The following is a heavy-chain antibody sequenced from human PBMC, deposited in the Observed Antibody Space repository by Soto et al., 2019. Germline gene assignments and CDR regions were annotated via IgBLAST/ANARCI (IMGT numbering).Heavy chain of an antibody. CDR3: ARDPGGTGLAEWTYYFDY. J-gene: IGHJ4*02. CDR1: GFTFSSYA. CDR2: ISYDGSNK. D-gene: IGHD3-16*01. Sequence: QVQLVESGGGVVQPGRSLRLSCAASGFTFSSYAMHWVRQAPGKGLEWVAVISYDGSNKYYADSVKGRFTISRDNSKNTLYLQMNSLRAEDTAVYYCARDPGGTGLAEWTYYFDYWGQGALVTVSS. V-gene: IGHV3-30-3*01.